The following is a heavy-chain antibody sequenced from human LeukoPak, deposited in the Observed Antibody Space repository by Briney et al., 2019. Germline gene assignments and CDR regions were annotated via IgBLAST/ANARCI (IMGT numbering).Heavy chain of an antibody. CDR1: GFIFSNYW. V-gene: IGHV3-7*03. D-gene: IGHD3-10*01. CDR3: ARDSLIQYGSGSYWGFDY. CDR2: IKTDGSDK. J-gene: IGHJ4*01. Sequence: GGSLRLSCAASGFIFSNYWMSWVRQAPGKGPEWVGDIKTDGSDKYYVGSVKGRFTISRDNAKNSLYLQMNSMRAEDTAVYYCARDSLIQYGSGSYWGFDYWGQGILVTVSS.